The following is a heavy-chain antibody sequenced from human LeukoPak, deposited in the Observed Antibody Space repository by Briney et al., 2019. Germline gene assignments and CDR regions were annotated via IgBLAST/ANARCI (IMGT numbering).Heavy chain of an antibody. D-gene: IGHD5-12*01. CDR1: GYTFTGYY. V-gene: IGHV1-2*02. CDR2: INPNSGGT. J-gene: IGHJ4*02. CDR3: ATSYDYKVAPFDL. Sequence: ASVKVSCKASGYTFTGYYMHWVRQAPGQGLELMGWINPNSGGTNYAQKFQGRVTMTRDTSISTAYMELSRLRSDDTAMYYCATSYDYKVAPFDLWGQGTLVTVSS.